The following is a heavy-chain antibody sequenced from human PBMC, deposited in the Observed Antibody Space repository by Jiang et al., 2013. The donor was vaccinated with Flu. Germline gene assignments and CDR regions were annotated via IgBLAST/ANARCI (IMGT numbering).Heavy chain of an antibody. J-gene: IGHJ4*02. CDR2: SIIWEH. D-gene: IGHD3-10*01. Sequence: CTVSGGSISSSSYYWGWIRQPPGKGWSGLGVSIIWEHLLQPSLKSRVTISVDTSKNQXSLKLSSVTAADTAVYYCATKTFYGSGSYYNGALHWGQGTLVTVSS. CDR3: ATKTFYGSGSYYNGALH. V-gene: IGHV4-39*01. CDR1: GGSISSSSYY.